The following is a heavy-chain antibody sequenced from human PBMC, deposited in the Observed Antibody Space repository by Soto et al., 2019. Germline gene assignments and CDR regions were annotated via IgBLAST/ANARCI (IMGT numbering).Heavy chain of an antibody. D-gene: IGHD1-7*01. V-gene: IGHV1-18*01. CDR2: ISGYNGDT. CDR1: GYTFTRYG. J-gene: IGHJ6*02. Sequence: QGQLVQSGAEVKKPGASVKVSCKASGYTFTRYGISWVRQAPGQGLEWMGWISGYNGDTNYAQKLQGRVTMTIATSTSTAYMELRSLTSDDTAVYYCAKHGQLPYYYYGMDVWGQGTTVTVSS. CDR3: AKHGQLPYYYYGMDV.